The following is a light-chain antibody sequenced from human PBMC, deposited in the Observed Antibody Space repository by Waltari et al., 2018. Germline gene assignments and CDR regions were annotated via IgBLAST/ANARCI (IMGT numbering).Light chain of an antibody. CDR3: QQRSNWPWT. Sequence: EIVLTQSPATLSLSPGERATLSCRASQSVSSDLAWYQQKPGQAPRLLINDASNRATGIPARFSGGGSGADFTLTISSLEPEDFAVYYCQQRSNWPWTFGQGTKVEIK. CDR2: DAS. V-gene: IGKV3-11*01. J-gene: IGKJ1*01. CDR1: QSVSSD.